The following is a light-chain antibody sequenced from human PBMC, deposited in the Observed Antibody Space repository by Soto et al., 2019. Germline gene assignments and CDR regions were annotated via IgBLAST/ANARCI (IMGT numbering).Light chain of an antibody. Sequence: IVLTPSPGTLSLSPKERATLSCRASQSVSSHYLAWYQQKPGPAPTLLIYGASSRGIGIPDRFSGSGSGTDFTLTVSRLEPEDFAVYYCQQYGSSSGTFGQGTKVDIK. CDR2: GAS. J-gene: IGKJ1*01. V-gene: IGKV3-20*01. CDR3: QQYGSSSGT. CDR1: QSVSSHY.